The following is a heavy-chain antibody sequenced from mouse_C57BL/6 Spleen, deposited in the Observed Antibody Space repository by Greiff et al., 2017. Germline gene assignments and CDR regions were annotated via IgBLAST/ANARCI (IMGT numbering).Heavy chain of an antibody. D-gene: IGHD1-1*01. CDR2: ISSGGSYT. J-gene: IGHJ2*01. Sequence: VQLKESGGDLVKPGGSLKLSCAASGFTFSSYGMSWVRQTPDKRLEWVATISSGGSYTYYPDSVKGRFTISRDNAKNTLYLQMSSLKSEDTAMYYCARQGYYGAYFDYGGQGTTLTVSS. V-gene: IGHV5-6*01. CDR1: GFTFSSYG. CDR3: ARQGYYGAYFDY.